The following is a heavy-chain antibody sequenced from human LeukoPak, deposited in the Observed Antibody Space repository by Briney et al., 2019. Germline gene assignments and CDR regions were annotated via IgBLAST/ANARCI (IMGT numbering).Heavy chain of an antibody. J-gene: IGHJ4*02. CDR3: ARVRRPYNFDY. CDR1: GGYFSGYY. D-gene: IGHD2-2*02. V-gene: IGHV4-34*01. CDR2: INHSGST. Sequence: SETLSLTCAVNGGYFSGYYWSWIRQPPGNGLEWIGEINHSGSTNYNPSLKSRVTISADTSKNQFSLKLSSVTASDTAMYYCARVRRPYNFDYGGQGTLVTVSS.